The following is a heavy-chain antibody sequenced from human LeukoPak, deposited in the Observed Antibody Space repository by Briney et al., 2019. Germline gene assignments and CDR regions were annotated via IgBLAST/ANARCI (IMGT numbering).Heavy chain of an antibody. CDR1: GFTFSDYY. CDR2: ISSSGTTI. V-gene: IGHV3-11*01. D-gene: IGHD3-9*01. CDR3: ARDLLSRYFDWLEYYGMDV. J-gene: IGHJ6*02. Sequence: PGGSLRLSCAASGFTFSDYYMSWIRQAPGKGLEWVSYISSSGTTIYYADSVKGRFTISRDNAKNSLYLQMNSLRAEDTAVYYCARDLLSRYFDWLEYYGMDVWGQGTTVTVSS.